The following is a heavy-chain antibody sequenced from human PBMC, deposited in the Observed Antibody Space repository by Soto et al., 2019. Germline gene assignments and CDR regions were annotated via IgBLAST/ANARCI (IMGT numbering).Heavy chain of an antibody. CDR3: AKDPDGVRSTTRPDY. J-gene: IGHJ4*02. D-gene: IGHD1-26*01. Sequence: QVQLVESGGGVVQPGRSLRLSCVVSGLTFRSYGMHWVRQAPGKGLEGVAVISYDGGTKYYADSVKGRFTISRDNSKNTLYLQMNSLRAEDTAVYYCAKDPDGVRSTTRPDYWGQGTLVTVSS. CDR2: ISYDGGTK. CDR1: GLTFRSYG. V-gene: IGHV3-30*18.